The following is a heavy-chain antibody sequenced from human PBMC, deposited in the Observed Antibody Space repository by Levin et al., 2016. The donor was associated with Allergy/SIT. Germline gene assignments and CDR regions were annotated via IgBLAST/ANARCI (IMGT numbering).Heavy chain of an antibody. D-gene: IGHD3-22*01. CDR3: ARCDSSGILDY. V-gene: IGHV4-31*02. Sequence: RQAPGKGLEWIGYIYYSGTTYYNPSLNSRVYLSVDTSKNHFSLKLSSVTAADTAVYYCARCDSSGILDYWGQGTLVTVSS. CDR2: IYYSGTT. J-gene: IGHJ4*02.